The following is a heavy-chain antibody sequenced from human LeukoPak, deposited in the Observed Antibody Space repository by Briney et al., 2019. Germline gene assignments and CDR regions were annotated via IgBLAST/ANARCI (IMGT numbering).Heavy chain of an antibody. CDR2: IYHSGST. CDR3: ARGPLGYCSSTSCSHYYYGMDV. V-gene: IGHV4-38-2*01. J-gene: IGHJ6*04. Sequence: LETLSLTCAVSGYSISSGYYWGWIRQPPGKGLEWIGSIYHSGSTYYNPSLKSRVTISVDTSKNQFSLKLSSVTAADTAVYYCARGPLGYCSSTSCSHYYYGMDVWGKGTTVTVSS. CDR1: GYSISSGYY. D-gene: IGHD2-2*01.